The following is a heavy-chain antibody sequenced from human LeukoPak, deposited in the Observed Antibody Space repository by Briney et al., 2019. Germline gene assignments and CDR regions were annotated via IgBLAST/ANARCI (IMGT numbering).Heavy chain of an antibody. D-gene: IGHD3-3*01. CDR3: AREGGFWNGYYFDY. CDR2: IYHSGNN. Sequence: SETLSLTCTVSGASISSGTYYWSWIRQPPGKGLEWIGYIYHSGNNYYSPSLKSRVTLSVDRSKNQFSLNLTSVTAADTAVYYCAREGGFWNGYYFDYWGQGTLVTVSS. J-gene: IGHJ4*02. CDR1: GASISSGTYY. V-gene: IGHV4-30-2*01.